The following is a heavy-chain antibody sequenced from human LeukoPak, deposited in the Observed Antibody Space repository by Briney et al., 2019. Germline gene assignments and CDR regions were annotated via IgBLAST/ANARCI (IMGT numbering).Heavy chain of an antibody. CDR1: GFTVSSNY. V-gene: IGHV3-66*01. D-gene: IGHD3-22*01. CDR3: AKEVGYDSSGYDDY. Sequence: GGSLRLSCAASGFTVSSNYMSWVRQAPGKGLEWVSVIYSGGSTYYADSVKGRFTISRDNSKNTLYLQMNSLRAEDTAVYYCAKEVGYDSSGYDDYWGQGTLVTVSS. CDR2: IYSGGST. J-gene: IGHJ4*02.